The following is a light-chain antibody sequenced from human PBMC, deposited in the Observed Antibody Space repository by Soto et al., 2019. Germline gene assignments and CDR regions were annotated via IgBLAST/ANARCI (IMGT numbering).Light chain of an antibody. CDR2: AAY. CDR1: QRISSN. V-gene: IGKV1-39*01. Sequence: DIQLTQSPSSLSAPVGYRVTVTCGASQRISSNLNWYQQKPGKAPNLLIYAAYSLQSGVPSRFSGSGSGTDFTLTISSLQPEDFATYYCQQSFSTPRKFGQGTKV. CDR3: QQSFSTPRK. J-gene: IGKJ1*01.